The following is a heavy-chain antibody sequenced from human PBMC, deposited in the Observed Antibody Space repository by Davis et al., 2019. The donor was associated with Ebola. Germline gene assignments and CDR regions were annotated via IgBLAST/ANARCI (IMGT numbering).Heavy chain of an antibody. CDR2: ISSSSSYT. J-gene: IGHJ5*02. Sequence: GESLKISCAASGFTFSDYYMSWIRQAPGKGLEWVSYISSSSSYTNYADSVKGRFTISRDNAKNSLYLQMNSLRAEDTAVYYCARDRSDRFDPWGQGTLVTVSS. CDR1: GFTFSDYY. V-gene: IGHV3-11*06. CDR3: ARDRSDRFDP.